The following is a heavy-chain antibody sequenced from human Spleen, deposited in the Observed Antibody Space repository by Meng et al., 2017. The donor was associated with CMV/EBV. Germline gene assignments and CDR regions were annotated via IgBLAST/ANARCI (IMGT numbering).Heavy chain of an antibody. Sequence: GESLKISCAASGLTLYNYNMAWVRQAPGKGLEWVANIKQDGSEKYYVDSVKGRFTISRDNAKNSLYLQMNSLRAEDTAVYYCARGASSQWIQLWSLYYYYGMDVWGQGTTVTVSS. CDR2: IKQDGSEK. V-gene: IGHV3-7*01. CDR1: GLTLYNYN. D-gene: IGHD5-18*01. CDR3: ARGASSQWIQLWSLYYYYGMDV. J-gene: IGHJ6*02.